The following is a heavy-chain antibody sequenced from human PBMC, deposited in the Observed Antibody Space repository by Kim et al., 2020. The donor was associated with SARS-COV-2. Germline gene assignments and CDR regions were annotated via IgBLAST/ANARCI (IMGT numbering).Heavy chain of an antibody. V-gene: IGHV1-18*01. Sequence: TNYAQKLQGRVTMTTDTSTTTAYMELRSLRSDDTAVYYCARRGRNYPLDYWGQGTLVTVSS. D-gene: IGHD1-7*01. CDR3: ARRGRNYPLDY. CDR2: T. J-gene: IGHJ4*02.